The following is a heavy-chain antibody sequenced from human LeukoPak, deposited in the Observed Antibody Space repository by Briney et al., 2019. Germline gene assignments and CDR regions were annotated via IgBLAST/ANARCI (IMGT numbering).Heavy chain of an antibody. J-gene: IGHJ4*02. D-gene: IGHD3-22*01. V-gene: IGHV3-21*01. CDR2: ISSSSSYI. CDR3: ARDAHYYDSSGPFDY. Sequence: GGSLRLSCAASGFTFSSYEMNWVRQAPGKGLEWVSSISSSSSYIYYADSVKGRFTISRDNAKNSLYLQMNSLRAEDTAVYYCARDAHYYDSSGPFDYWGQGTLVTVSS. CDR1: GFTFSSYE.